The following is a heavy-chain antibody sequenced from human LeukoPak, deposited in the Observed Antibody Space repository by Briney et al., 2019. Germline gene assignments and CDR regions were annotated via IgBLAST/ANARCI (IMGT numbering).Heavy chain of an antibody. CDR2: IYYSGST. J-gene: IGHJ5*02. CDR3: ARGYSSSWYRRENWFDP. Sequence: SSETLSLTCTVSGGSISSSSYYWGWIRQPPGKGLEWIGSIYYSGSTYYNPSLKSRVTISVDTSKNQFSLKLSSVTAADTAVYYCARGYSSSWYRRENWFDPWGQGTLVTVSS. CDR1: GGSISSSSYY. D-gene: IGHD6-13*01. V-gene: IGHV4-39*07.